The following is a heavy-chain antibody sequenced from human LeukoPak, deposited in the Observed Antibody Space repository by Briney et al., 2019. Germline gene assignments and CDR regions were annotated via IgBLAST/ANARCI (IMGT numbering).Heavy chain of an antibody. CDR2: ISGSGGST. CDR3: VKDRSCTNDICHGDFDY. V-gene: IGHV3-23*01. Sequence: PGGSLRLSCAASGFTFSSYAVSWVRQAPGKGLEWVSSISGSGGSTYSADSVKGRFTISRDNSKNTLYLQMSSLRAEDTALYYCVKDRSCTNDICHGDFDYWGQGTLVTVSS. J-gene: IGHJ4*02. D-gene: IGHD2-8*01. CDR1: GFTFSSYA.